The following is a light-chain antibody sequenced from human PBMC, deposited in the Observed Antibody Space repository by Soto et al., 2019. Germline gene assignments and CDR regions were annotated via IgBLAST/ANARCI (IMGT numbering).Light chain of an antibody. J-gene: IGKJ5*01. CDR2: HTS. CDR3: QQYNHWPPIT. Sequence: EIVLTQSPGTLSLSPGERATLSCGASQSVSGKSLASYQQKPGQAPRLLVYHTSTRATGIPARFSGSGSGTEFTLTISSLQSEDFAVYYCQQYNHWPPITFGQGTRLEIK. CDR1: QSVSGKS. V-gene: IGKV3D-15*01.